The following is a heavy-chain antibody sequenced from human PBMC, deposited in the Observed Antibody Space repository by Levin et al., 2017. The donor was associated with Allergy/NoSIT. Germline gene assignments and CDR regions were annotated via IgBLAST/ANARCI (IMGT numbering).Heavy chain of an antibody. CDR2: IIPIFGTA. D-gene: IGHD5-18*01. CDR3: ARVTVMSVEGYSYGDDAFDI. V-gene: IGHV1-69*01. Sequence: KISCKASGGTFSSYAISWVRQAPGQGLEWMGGIIPIFGTANYAQKFQGRVTITADESRSTAYMELSSLRSEDTAVYYCARVTVMSVEGYSYGDDAFDIWGQGTMVTVSS. J-gene: IGHJ3*02. CDR1: GGTFSSYA.